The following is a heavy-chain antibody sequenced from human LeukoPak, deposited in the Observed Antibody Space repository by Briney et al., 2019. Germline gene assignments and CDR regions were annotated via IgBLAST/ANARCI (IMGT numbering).Heavy chain of an antibody. CDR3: ARVNYDFWSGYYRTYYSDY. D-gene: IGHD3-3*01. Sequence: SQTLSLTCTVSGGSISSGSYYWSWIRQPAGKGLEWIGRIYTSGSTNYNPSLKSRVTISVDTSKNQFSLKLSSVTAADTAVYYCARVNYDFWSGYYRTYYSDYWGQGTLVTVSS. CDR1: GGSISSGSYY. CDR2: IYTSGST. V-gene: IGHV4-61*02. J-gene: IGHJ4*02.